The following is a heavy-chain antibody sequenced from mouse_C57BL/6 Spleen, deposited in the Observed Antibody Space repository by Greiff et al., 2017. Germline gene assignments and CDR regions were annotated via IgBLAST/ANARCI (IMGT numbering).Heavy chain of an antibody. CDR1: GFTFSNYW. D-gene: IGHD1-1*01. CDR2: IRLKSDNYAT. J-gene: IGHJ4*01. V-gene: IGHV6-3*01. Sequence: EVQLQESGGGLVQPGGSMKLSCVASGFTFSNYWMNWVRQSPEKGLEWVAQIRLKSDNYATHYAESVKGRFTISRDDSKSSVYLQMNNLRAEDTGIYYCTVYYYYGSSYGAMDYWGQGTSVTVSS. CDR3: TVYYYYGSSYGAMDY.